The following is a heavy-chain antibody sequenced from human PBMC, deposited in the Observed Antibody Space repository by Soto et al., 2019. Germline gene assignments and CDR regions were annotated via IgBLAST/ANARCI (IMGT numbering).Heavy chain of an antibody. CDR1: GFTFSICA. CDR2: INARGGNT. D-gene: IGHD3-22*01. CDR3: AKMETNYDSSGLDY. Sequence: GGSLRLSCSPSGFTFSICARFWERQAPGMGLEWVSTINARGGNTYSADFVKGRFAIYRDNSESTLYLQMNRLRAGDTALYYCAKMETNYDSSGLDYWGKGP. J-gene: IGHJ4*02. V-gene: IGHV3-23*01.